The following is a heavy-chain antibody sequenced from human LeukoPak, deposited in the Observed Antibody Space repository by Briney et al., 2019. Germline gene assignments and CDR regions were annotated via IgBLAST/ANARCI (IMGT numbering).Heavy chain of an antibody. Sequence: TGGSLRLSCAASGFTFSSYWMSWVRQAPGKGLEWVAIIKQDGSDRYYVDSVKGRFTISRDNAKNSLYLQMNSLGAEDTAVYCWARNPYSSGFLDFDIWGHGTMVTVSS. J-gene: IGHJ3*02. CDR2: IKQDGSDR. V-gene: IGHV3-7*03. CDR3: ARNPYSSGFLDFDI. CDR1: GFTFSSYW. D-gene: IGHD6-19*01.